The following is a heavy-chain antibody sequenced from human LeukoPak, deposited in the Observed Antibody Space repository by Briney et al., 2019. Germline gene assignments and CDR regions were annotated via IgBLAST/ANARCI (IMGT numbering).Heavy chain of an antibody. J-gene: IGHJ4*02. CDR1: GFIFSSYG. CDR3: AKAEIAYCGGDCYSFEGYFDY. V-gene: IGHV3-23*01. Sequence: PGGTLRLSCAASGFIFSSYGMTWVRQAPGKGLEWVSAISGSGSGGSTYYADSVKGRFTISRDNSKNTLYLQMNSLRAEDTAVYYCAKAEIAYCGGDCYSFEGYFDYWGQGTLVTVSS. D-gene: IGHD2-21*02. CDR2: ISGSGSGGST.